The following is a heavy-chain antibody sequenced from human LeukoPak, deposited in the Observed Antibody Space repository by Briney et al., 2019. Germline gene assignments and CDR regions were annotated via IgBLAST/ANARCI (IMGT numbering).Heavy chain of an antibody. J-gene: IGHJ4*02. D-gene: IGHD5-18*01. CDR3: ASGYTHGYLFDY. Sequence: GGSLRLSCAASGFTFSSYWMSWVRQAPGKGLEWVANIKQDGNEKYNVDSVKGRFTISRDNPKNSVYLQMNSLRAEDTAVYYCASGYTHGYLFDYWGQGTLVTVSS. V-gene: IGHV3-7*01. CDR1: GFTFSSYW. CDR2: IKQDGNEK.